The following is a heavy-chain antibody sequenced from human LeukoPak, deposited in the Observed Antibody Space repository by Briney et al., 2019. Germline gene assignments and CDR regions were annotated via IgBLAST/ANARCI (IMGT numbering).Heavy chain of an antibody. CDR1: GFTFSSYW. J-gene: IGHJ4*02. Sequence: GGSLRLSCAASGFTFSSYWMSWVRQAPGKGLEWVANIKQDGSEKYYVDSVKGRFTISRDNAKNSLYLLMNSLRAEDTAVYYCARVVKGYSSAAVDYWGQGTLVTVSS. D-gene: IGHD6-25*01. CDR2: IKQDGSEK. V-gene: IGHV3-7*05. CDR3: ARVVKGYSSAAVDY.